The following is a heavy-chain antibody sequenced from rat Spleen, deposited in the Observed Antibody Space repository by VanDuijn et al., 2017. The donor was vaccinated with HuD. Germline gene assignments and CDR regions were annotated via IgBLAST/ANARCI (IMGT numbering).Heavy chain of an antibody. Sequence: QVQLKESGPGLVQPSQTLSLTCTVSGFSLSSYGVIWVRQPPGKGLEWMGVIWGNGNTNYNSALKSRLSISRDTSKSQVYLKMNSLQTEDTATYYCARDIAATVAYWGQGTLVTVSS. CDR3: ARDIAATVAY. CDR1: GFSLSSYG. V-gene: IGHV2-13*01. J-gene: IGHJ3*01. CDR2: IWGNGNT. D-gene: IGHD1-2*01.